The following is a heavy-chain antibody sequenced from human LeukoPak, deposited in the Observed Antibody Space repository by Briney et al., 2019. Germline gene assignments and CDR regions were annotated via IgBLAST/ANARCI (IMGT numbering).Heavy chain of an antibody. CDR2: INTGGST. D-gene: IGHD2/OR15-2a*01. Sequence: GGSLRLSCAASGFKVSSNYMSWVRQAPGKGLAWVSLINTGGSTYYADSVKGRFTMSRDNSKSMLYLQMDSLRAEDTAVYYCPRFYNKNYFDHWGKGTLATVSS. CDR3: PRFYNKNYFDH. V-gene: IGHV3-53*01. J-gene: IGHJ4*02. CDR1: GFKVSSNY.